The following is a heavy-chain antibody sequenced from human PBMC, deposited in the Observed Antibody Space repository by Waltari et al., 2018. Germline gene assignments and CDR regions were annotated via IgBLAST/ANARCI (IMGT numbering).Heavy chain of an antibody. CDR3: ARGGDYYGSGSYQSDY. D-gene: IGHD3-10*01. V-gene: IGHV4-34*01. CDR1: GGSFSGYY. J-gene: IGHJ4*02. Sequence: QVQLQQWGAGLLKPSETLSLTCAVYGGSFSGYYWSWIRPPPGKGLEWIGEINHSGSTNYNPSLKSRVTISVDTSKNQFSLKLSSVTAADTAVYYCARGGDYYGSGSYQSDYWGQGTLVTVSS. CDR2: INHSGST.